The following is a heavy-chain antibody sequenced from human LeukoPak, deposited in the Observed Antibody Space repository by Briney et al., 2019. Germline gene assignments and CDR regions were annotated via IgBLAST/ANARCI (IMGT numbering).Heavy chain of an antibody. D-gene: IGHD3-9*01. CDR2: ITTSGGAK. Sequence: GGSLRLSCAASGFTFSSYSMNWVRQAPGKGLEWISYITTSGGAKNYADSVKGRFTISRDNAENSLYLQMSSLRAEDTAVFYCAKSFHYDILTGYYTAGLYFDYWGQGTLVTVSS. CDR1: GFTFSSYS. J-gene: IGHJ4*02. V-gene: IGHV3-48*01. CDR3: AKSFHYDILTGYYTAGLYFDY.